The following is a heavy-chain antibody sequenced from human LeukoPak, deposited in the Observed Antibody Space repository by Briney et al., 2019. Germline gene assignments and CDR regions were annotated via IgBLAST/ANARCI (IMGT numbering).Heavy chain of an antibody. J-gene: IGHJ4*02. Sequence: GGSLRLSCAASGFTVSSNYMSWVRQAPGKGLECVSVIANDGRTYYVNSVKGRFTISRDISKNMLYLQMNSLRADDTAVYYCARDVTTSGYYEFGYWGQGTLVTVSS. V-gene: IGHV3-53*01. CDR1: GFTVSSNY. CDR2: IANDGRT. D-gene: IGHD5-12*01. CDR3: ARDVTTSGYYEFGY.